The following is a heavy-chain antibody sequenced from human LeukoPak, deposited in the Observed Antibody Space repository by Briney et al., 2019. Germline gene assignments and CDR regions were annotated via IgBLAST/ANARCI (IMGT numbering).Heavy chain of an antibody. CDR1: GGSVSSGSYY. Sequence: PSETLSLTCTVSGGSVSSGSYYWSWIRHPPGKGWDGFGYIYYSGSTNYNHSLKSRVTISVDTSKNEFSLILNYVTAAATAVYYCASAPVYCSGGSRYSEDAFDIWGQGTMVTVSS. D-gene: IGHD2-15*01. CDR3: ASAPVYCSGGSRYSEDAFDI. J-gene: IGHJ3*02. V-gene: IGHV4-61*01. CDR2: IYYSGST.